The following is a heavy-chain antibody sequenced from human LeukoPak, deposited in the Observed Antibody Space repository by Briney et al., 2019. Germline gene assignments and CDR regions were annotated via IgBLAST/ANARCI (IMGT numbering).Heavy chain of an antibody. Sequence: PSETPSLTCAVYGGSFSGYYWSWIRQPPGKGLEWIGEINHSGSTNYNPSLKSRVTISVDTSKNQFSLKLSSVTAADTAVYYCARGVSGIAVSYFQHWGQGTLVTVSS. CDR1: GGSFSGYY. V-gene: IGHV4-34*01. D-gene: IGHD6-19*01. J-gene: IGHJ1*01. CDR3: ARGVSGIAVSYFQH. CDR2: INHSGST.